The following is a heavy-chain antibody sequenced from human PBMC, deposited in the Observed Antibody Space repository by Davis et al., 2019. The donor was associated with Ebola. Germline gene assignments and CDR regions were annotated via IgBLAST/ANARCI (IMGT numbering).Heavy chain of an antibody. D-gene: IGHD1-1*01. Sequence: SVKVSCKASGYTFTSYGISWVRQAPGQGLEWMGGIIPIFGTANYAQKFQGRVTITADESTSTAYMELSSLRSEDTAVYYCARGGQLERRSAFDIWGQGTMVTVSS. J-gene: IGHJ3*02. V-gene: IGHV1-69*13. CDR1: GYTFTSYG. CDR2: IIPIFGTA. CDR3: ARGGQLERRSAFDI.